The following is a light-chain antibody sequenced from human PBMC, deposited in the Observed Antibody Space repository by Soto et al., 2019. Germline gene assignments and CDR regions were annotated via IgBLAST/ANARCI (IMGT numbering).Light chain of an antibody. CDR2: GTS. J-gene: IGLJ3*02. CDR3: QSYDFTLGAFWV. CDR1: ASNIGANYD. Sequence: QSALTQPPSVSGAPGQRVIISCTGGASNIGANYDVHWYQQLPGTAPKLLIYGTSNRPSGVPDRFSGSKSGTSASLAITGLQAEDEAHYFCQSYDFTLGAFWVFGGGTKVTVL. V-gene: IGLV1-40*01.